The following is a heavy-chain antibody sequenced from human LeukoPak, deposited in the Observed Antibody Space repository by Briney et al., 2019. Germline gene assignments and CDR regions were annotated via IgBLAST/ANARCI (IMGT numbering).Heavy chain of an antibody. J-gene: IGHJ4*02. CDR2: MYYSGST. D-gene: IGHD2-8*01. V-gene: IGHV4-31*03. CDR3: AREKYASSLDY. CDR1: GGSISSGGCS. Sequence: SQTLSLTCSVSGGSISSGGCSWRSIRQHPGKGLEWIGYMYYSGSTYYNPSLKSRGNISVETSMNQFSLKLSSATAADTAVYHCAREKYASSLDYWGQGTLVTVSS.